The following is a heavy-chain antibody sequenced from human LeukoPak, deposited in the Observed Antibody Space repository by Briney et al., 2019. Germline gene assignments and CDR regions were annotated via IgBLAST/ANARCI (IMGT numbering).Heavy chain of an antibody. CDR3: ARGVVMVVAASPFEDY. V-gene: IGHV3-21*01. D-gene: IGHD2-15*01. Sequence: GGSLRLSCAASGFTFSSYSMNWVRQAPGKGLEWVSSISSSSSYIYYADSVKGRFTISRDNAKNSLYLQMNSLRAEDTAVYYCARGVVMVVAASPFEDYWGQGTLVTVSS. CDR1: GFTFSSYS. CDR2: ISSSSSYI. J-gene: IGHJ4*02.